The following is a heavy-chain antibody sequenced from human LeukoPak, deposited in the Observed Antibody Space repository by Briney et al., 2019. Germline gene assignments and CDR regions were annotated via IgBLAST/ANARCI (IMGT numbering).Heavy chain of an antibody. Sequence: GGSLGLSCAASGFTFSSYWIYWVRQAPGKGLVWVSRISSDGSSRSYADSVKGRFTISRDNAKNTLYLQINSLRVEDTAIYYCARGGKLEPTAMASWGQGSPVVVAS. CDR3: ARGGKLEPTAMAS. J-gene: IGHJ5*02. V-gene: IGHV3-74*01. CDR1: GFTFSSYW. D-gene: IGHD5-18*01. CDR2: ISSDGSSR.